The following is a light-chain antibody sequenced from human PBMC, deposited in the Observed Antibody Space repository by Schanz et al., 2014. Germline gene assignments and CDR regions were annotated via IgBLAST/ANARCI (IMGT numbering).Light chain of an antibody. CDR1: DIEFKT. Sequence: SSELTQPPSVSVAPGKTAKITCDGDDIEFKTVDWYQQKPGQAPVLVVYDDTRRPPGIPERFSGSNSENTATLIISRVEAGDGADYYCQVWDNSDAPEVFGGGTKLTVL. V-gene: IGLV3-21*03. J-gene: IGLJ3*02. CDR2: DDT. CDR3: QVWDNSDAPEV.